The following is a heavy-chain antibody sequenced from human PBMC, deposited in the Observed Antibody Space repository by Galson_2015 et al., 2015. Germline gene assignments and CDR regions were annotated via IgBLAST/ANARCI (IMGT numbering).Heavy chain of an antibody. D-gene: IGHD3-9*01. V-gene: IGHV3-48*02. CDR2: ISSSSSTI. CDR3: ARGTHVLRYFDWLSSFDY. J-gene: IGHJ4*02. CDR1: GFTFSSYS. Sequence: SLRLSCAASGFTFSSYSMNWVRQAPGKGLEWVSYISSSSSTIYYADSVKGRFTISRDNAKNSLYLQMNSLRDEDTAVYYCARGTHVLRYFDWLSSFDYWGQGTLVTVSS.